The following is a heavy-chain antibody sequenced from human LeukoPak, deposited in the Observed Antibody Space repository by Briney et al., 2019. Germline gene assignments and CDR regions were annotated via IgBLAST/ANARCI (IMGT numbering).Heavy chain of an antibody. V-gene: IGHV3-23*01. CDR1: GFTVSSNY. Sequence: PGGSLRLSCAASGFTVSSNYMSWVRQAPGKGLAWVSSISKSDGSTYYADSVKGRFTISRDNSKNTVYLHMDSLRVEDTAIYYCARGALIPDFRGQGTLVTVSS. D-gene: IGHD2-21*01. J-gene: IGHJ4*02. CDR3: ARGALIPDF. CDR2: ISKSDGST.